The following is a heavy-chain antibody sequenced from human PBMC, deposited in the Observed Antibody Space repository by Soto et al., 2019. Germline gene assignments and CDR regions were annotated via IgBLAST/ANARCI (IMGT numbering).Heavy chain of an antibody. Sequence: QGQLVQSEADMKKPGASIKVSCKASGYTFSNYYIQWVRQAPGQGLEWMGWINPNSGDTKYVQNLQGRITMTRDTSIDTAYMELTGLQSDDTAVYYCARASGRRVTTPTDWLFDLWGRGTLVTVSS. D-gene: IGHD4-17*01. CDR2: INPNSGDT. V-gene: IGHV1-2*02. CDR1: GYTFSNYY. J-gene: IGHJ2*01. CDR3: ARASGRRVTTPTDWLFDL.